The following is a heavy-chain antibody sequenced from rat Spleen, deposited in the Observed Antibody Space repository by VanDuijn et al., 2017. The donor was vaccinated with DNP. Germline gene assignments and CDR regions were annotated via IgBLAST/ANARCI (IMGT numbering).Heavy chain of an antibody. CDR2: ISYSGTT. V-gene: IGHV3-1*01. J-gene: IGHJ2*01. CDR3: ARHKYYDDHCDY. D-gene: IGHD1-12*01. CDR1: GSSITSNY. Sequence: EVQLQESGPGLVKPSQPLSLTCSVTGSSITSNYWGWIREFPGNKMQYIGHISYSGTTNYNPSLKSRISITRDTSKNQFFLHVDTVTTEDTATYYCARHKYYDDHCDYWGQGALVTVSS.